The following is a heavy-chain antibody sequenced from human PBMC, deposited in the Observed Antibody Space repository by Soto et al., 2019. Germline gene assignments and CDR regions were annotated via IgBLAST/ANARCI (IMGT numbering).Heavy chain of an antibody. D-gene: IGHD6-13*01. V-gene: IGHV3-21*01. J-gene: IGHJ6*02. CDR1: GFTFSSYS. CDR3: ARDLDSSRYYYYYGMDV. Sequence: EVQLVESGGGLVKPGGSLRLSCAASGFTFSSYSMNWVRQAPGKGLEWVSSISSSSSYIYYADSVKGRFTISRDNAKNSLYLQMNSLRGEDTAVYYCARDLDSSRYYYYYGMDVWGQGTTVTVSS. CDR2: ISSSSSYI.